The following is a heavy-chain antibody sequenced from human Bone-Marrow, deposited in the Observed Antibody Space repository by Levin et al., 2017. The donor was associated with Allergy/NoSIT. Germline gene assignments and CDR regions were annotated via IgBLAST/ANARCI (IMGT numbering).Heavy chain of an antibody. D-gene: IGHD6-13*01. CDR3: ARAPTDSSSWYYFDY. Sequence: ASVKVSCKASGYTFTGYYMHWVRQAPGQGLEWMGWINPNSGGTNYAQKFQGRVTMTRDTSISTAYMELSRLRSDDTAVYYCARAPTDSSSWYYFDYWGQGTLVTVSS. J-gene: IGHJ4*02. CDR1: GYTFTGYY. V-gene: IGHV1-2*02. CDR2: INPNSGGT.